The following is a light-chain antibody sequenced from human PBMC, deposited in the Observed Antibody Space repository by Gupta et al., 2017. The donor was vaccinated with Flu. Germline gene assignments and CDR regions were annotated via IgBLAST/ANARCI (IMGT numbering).Light chain of an antibody. CDR2: TLS. CDR3: MQRTHFPLT. Sequence: IVLTQTPLSLPVTPGEPASISCRSSQSLVDSDDGNTYLDWYLQKPGQSPQLLIHTLSYRASGVSDRFSGSGSGTDFTLKISRVEAEDVGVYYCMQRTHFPLTVGGGTKVEIK. J-gene: IGKJ4*01. V-gene: IGKV2-40*01. CDR1: QSLVDSDDGNTY.